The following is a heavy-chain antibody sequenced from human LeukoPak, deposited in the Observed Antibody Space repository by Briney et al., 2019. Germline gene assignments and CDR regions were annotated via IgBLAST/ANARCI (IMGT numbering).Heavy chain of an antibody. CDR2: ISSTGGTT. Sequence: ETLSLTCTVSDDSITIYYWSWVRQAPGKGLEWVSSISSTGGTTYYADSVKGRFTISRDNSKNTLFLQMNSLRAEDTAVYYCAKNGEGGAYCSGGTCYPYYYYYMDVWGKGTTVTISS. CDR3: AKNGEGGAYCSGGTCYPYYYYYMDV. V-gene: IGHV3-23*01. D-gene: IGHD2-15*01. J-gene: IGHJ6*03. CDR1: DDSITIYY.